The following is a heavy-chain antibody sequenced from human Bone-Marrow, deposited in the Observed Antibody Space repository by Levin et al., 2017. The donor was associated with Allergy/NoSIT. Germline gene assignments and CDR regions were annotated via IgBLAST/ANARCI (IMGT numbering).Heavy chain of an antibody. CDR1: GYIFTAYS. J-gene: IGHJ5*01. CDR3: ARDVVVVVSGTSHKWIDS. V-gene: IGHV1-2*02. D-gene: IGHD2-15*01. Sequence: LGESLKISCKTSGYIFTAYSIHWVRQAPGQGLEWMGWMNPRSGGTNYAQNFQGRVTMTRDTSISAAYMELSNLTSGDTALYYCARDVVVVVSGTSHKWIDSWGQGTLVTVSS. CDR2: MNPRSGGT.